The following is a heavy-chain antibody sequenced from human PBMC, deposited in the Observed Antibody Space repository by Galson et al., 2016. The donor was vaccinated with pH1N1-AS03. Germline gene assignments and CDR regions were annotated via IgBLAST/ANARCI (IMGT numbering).Heavy chain of an antibody. CDR3: ANVGIVISSGWYGRFDY. CDR1: GYSFINYA. D-gene: IGHD6-19*01. CDR2: LNSTSGNT. Sequence: SVKVSCKASGYSFINYAIHWVRQAPGQRLEWMGWLNSTSGNTEYSQKFQGRVTITRDTSASTASMELSSRRSEDTAVYYCANVGIVISSGWYGRFDYWGQGTLVTVSS. J-gene: IGHJ4*02. V-gene: IGHV1-3*01.